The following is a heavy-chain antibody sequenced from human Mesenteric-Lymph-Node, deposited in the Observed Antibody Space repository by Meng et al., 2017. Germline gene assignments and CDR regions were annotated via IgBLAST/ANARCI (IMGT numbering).Heavy chain of an antibody. D-gene: IGHD2-15*01. CDR1: GFTFSSYA. CDR2: VSGSGGST. CDR3: AKAFVVVVAATYDY. Sequence: GESLKISCAASGFTFSSYAMSWVRQAPGKGLEWVSAVSGSGGSTYYADSVKGRFTISRDNSKNTLYLQMNSLRAEDTAVYYCAKAFVVVVAATYDYWGQGTLVTVSS. V-gene: IGHV3-23*01. J-gene: IGHJ4*02.